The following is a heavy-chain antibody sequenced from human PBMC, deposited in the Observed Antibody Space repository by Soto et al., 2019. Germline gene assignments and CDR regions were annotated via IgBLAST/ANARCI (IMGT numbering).Heavy chain of an antibody. Sequence: ASVKVSCKASGYTFPSYDINWVRQATGQGLEWMGWMNPNSGNTGYAQKFQGRVTMTRNTSISTAYMELSSLRSEDTAVYYCARGRDYDFWSGPDYYYYYMDVWGKGTTVTVSS. CDR2: MNPNSGNT. J-gene: IGHJ6*03. CDR3: ARGRDYDFWSGPDYYYYYMDV. CDR1: GYTFPSYD. D-gene: IGHD3-3*01. V-gene: IGHV1-8*01.